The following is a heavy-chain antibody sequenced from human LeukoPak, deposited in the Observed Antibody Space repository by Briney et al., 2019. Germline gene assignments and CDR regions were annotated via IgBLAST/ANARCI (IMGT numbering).Heavy chain of an antibody. J-gene: IGHJ4*02. CDR2: IYYSGST. CDR1: GGSISSYY. CDR3: ARVHRGGYSYGYLDY. V-gene: IGHV4-59*01. D-gene: IGHD5-18*01. Sequence: SETLSLTCTVSGGSISSYYWSWIRQPPGKGLEWIGYIYYSGSTNYNPSLKSRATISVDTSKNQFSLKLSSVTAADTAVYYCARVHRGGYSYGYLDYWGQGTLVTVSS.